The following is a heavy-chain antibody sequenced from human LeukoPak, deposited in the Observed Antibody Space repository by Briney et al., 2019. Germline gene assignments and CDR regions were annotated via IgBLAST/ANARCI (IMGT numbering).Heavy chain of an antibody. J-gene: IGHJ4*02. V-gene: IGHV3-23*01. CDR2: ISASGDST. D-gene: IGHD3-16*01. CDR1: GFSFSSYA. CDR3: AKGGGEVFDY. Sequence: GGSLRLSCAASGFSFSSYAMSWVRQAPGKGLEWVSSISASGDSTYYADSVKGRFTISRDNSKNTVHLQMNSLGAEDTALYYCAKGGGEVFDYWGQGALVTVSS.